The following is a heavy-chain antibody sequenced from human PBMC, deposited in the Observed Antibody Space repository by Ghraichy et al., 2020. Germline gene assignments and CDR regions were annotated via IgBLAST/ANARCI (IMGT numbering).Heavy chain of an antibody. CDR1: GGSISSSSYY. V-gene: IGHV4-39*01. J-gene: IGHJ3*02. CDR2: IYYSGST. D-gene: IGHD3-22*01. Sequence: SETLSLTCTVSGGSISSSSYYWGWIRQPPGKGLEWIGSIYYSGSTYYNPSLKSRVTISVDTSKNQFSLKLSSVTAADTAVYYCAGPHITMIVVDPPSDSFDIWGQGTMVTVSS. CDR3: AGPHITMIVVDPPSDSFDI.